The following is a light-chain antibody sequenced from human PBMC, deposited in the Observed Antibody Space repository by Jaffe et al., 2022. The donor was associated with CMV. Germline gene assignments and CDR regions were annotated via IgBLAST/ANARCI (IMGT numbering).Light chain of an antibody. V-gene: IGKV1-39*01. CDR3: QQSYRIPIT. CDR2: AAS. CDR1: QTITTY. J-gene: IGKJ5*01. Sequence: DIQMTQSPSSLSASVGDRVTITCRANQTITTYLNWYQQKPGKAPKLLIFAASSLQTGVPSRFSASGSGTDFTLTVSSLQPEDFATYYCQQSYRIPITFGQGTRLDI.